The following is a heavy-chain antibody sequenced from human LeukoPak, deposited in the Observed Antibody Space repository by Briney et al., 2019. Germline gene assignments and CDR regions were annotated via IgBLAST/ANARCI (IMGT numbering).Heavy chain of an antibody. CDR3: ARHQCSSTSCFTWLAWLDP. CDR2: ISGNSNYI. Sequence: GGSLRLSCAASGFTFKNYGINSVRQAPGNGLEWVSSISGNSNYIYSATSVKGRFTISRDNAKTSVYPQMNSLRAEDTATYYCARHQCSSTSCFTWLAWLDPWGQGTLVTVSS. J-gene: IGHJ5*02. V-gene: IGHV3-21*01. CDR1: GFTFKNYG. D-gene: IGHD2-2*01.